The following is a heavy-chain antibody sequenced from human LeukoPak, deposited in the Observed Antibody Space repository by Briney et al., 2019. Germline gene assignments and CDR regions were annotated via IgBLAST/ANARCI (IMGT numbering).Heavy chain of an antibody. CDR2: ISPYNGNT. Sequence: GASVKVSCKASGYSFASYGVSWVRQAPGQGPEWMGWISPYNGNTNYAQKLQGRATMTTDTSTSTAYMELRSLRSDDTAVYYCARHFYGSGTYYHFDYWGQGTLVPVSS. V-gene: IGHV1-18*01. J-gene: IGHJ4*02. D-gene: IGHD3-10*01. CDR3: ARHFYGSGTYYHFDY. CDR1: GYSFASYG.